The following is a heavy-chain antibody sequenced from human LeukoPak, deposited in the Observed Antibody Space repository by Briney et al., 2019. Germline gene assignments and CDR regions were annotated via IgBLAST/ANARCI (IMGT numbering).Heavy chain of an antibody. J-gene: IGHJ4*02. CDR3: ASTEYCSSTSCYVLDY. CDR2: INPNSGGT. D-gene: IGHD2-2*01. V-gene: IGHV1-2*02. Sequence: GASVKVSCKASGYTFTGYYMHWVRQAPGEGLEWMGWINPNSGGTNYAQKFQGRVTMTRDTSISTAYMELSRLRSDDTAAYYCASTEYCSSTSCYVLDYWGQGTLVTVSS. CDR1: GYTFTGYY.